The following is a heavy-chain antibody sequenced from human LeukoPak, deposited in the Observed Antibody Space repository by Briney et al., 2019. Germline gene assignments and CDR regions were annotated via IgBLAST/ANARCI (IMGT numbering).Heavy chain of an antibody. CDR2: ISSSSSYI. D-gene: IGHD6-19*01. V-gene: IGHV3-21*01. CDR1: GFTFSSYS. J-gene: IGHJ3*02. CDR3: ASGYSSGSDAFDI. Sequence: PGGSLRLSCAASGFTFSSYSMNWDRQAPGKGLEWVSSISSSSSYIYYADSVKGRFTISRDNAKTSLYLQMNSLRAEDTAVYYCASGYSSGSDAFDIWGQGTMVTVSS.